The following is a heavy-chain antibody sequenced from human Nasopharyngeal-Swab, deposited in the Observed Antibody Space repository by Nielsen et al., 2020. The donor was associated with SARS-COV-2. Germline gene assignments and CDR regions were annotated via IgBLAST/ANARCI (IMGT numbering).Heavy chain of an antibody. CDR2: ISYDGSNK. Sequence: GESLKISCAASGFTFSSYGMHWVRQAPGKRLEWVAVISYDGSNKYYADSVKGRFTISRDNSKNTLYLQMNSLRAEDTAVYYCAKGRIAVAGPLDYWGQGTLVTVSS. V-gene: IGHV3-30*18. CDR1: GFTFSSYG. J-gene: IGHJ4*02. D-gene: IGHD6-19*01. CDR3: AKGRIAVAGPLDY.